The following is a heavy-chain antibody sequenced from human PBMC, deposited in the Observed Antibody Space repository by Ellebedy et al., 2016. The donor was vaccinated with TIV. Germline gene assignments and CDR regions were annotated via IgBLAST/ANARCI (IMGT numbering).Heavy chain of an antibody. CDR2: IYTSGST. Sequence: SETLSLTXTVSGGSISSSSYYWGWIRQPPGKGLEWIGRIYTSGSTNYNPSLKSRVTMSVDTSKNQFSLKLSSVTAADTAVYYCARDLRIGGRLYYFDYWGQGTLVTVSS. J-gene: IGHJ4*02. CDR1: GGSISSSSYY. CDR3: ARDLRIGGRLYYFDY. D-gene: IGHD2-15*01. V-gene: IGHV4-39*07.